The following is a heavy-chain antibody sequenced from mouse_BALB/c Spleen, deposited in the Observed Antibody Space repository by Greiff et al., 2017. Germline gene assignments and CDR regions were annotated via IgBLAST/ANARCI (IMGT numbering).Heavy chain of an antibody. V-gene: IGHV5-17*02. CDR1: GFTFSSFG. J-gene: IGHJ4*01. Sequence: EVQRVDSGGGLVQPGGSRKLSCAASGFTFSSFGMHWVRQAPEKGLEWVAYISSGSSTIYYADTVKGRFTISRDNPKNTLFLQMTSLRSEDTAMYYCARSTYGNYDAMDYWGQGTSVTVSS. CDR3: ARSTYGNYDAMDY. D-gene: IGHD2-10*02. CDR2: ISSGSSTI.